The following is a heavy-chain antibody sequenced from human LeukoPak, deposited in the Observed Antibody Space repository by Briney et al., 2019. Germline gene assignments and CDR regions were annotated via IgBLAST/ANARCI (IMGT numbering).Heavy chain of an antibody. CDR3: VTIAASGTRDY. CDR2: IYTSGST. Sequence: SQTLSLTCTVSGGSISSGSHYCSWIRQPAGKGLEWIGRIYTSGSTNYNPSLKSRVTISVDTSKNQFSLKLSSVTAADTAVYYCVTIAASGTRDYWGQGTLVTVSS. CDR1: GGSISSGSHY. V-gene: IGHV4-61*02. J-gene: IGHJ4*02. D-gene: IGHD6-13*01.